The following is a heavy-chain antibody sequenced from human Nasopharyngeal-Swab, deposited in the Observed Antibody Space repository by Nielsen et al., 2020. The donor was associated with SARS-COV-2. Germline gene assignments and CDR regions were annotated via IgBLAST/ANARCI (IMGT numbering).Heavy chain of an antibody. Sequence: SETLSLTCAVSGYSISSGYYWGWIRQPPGKGLEWIGSIYHSGSTYYNPSLKSRVTISVDTSKNQFSLKLNSVTAADTAVYYCARQVVVETHNFDYWGQGTLVTVSS. V-gene: IGHV4-38-2*01. CDR3: ARQVVVETHNFDY. J-gene: IGHJ4*02. CDR2: IYHSGST. D-gene: IGHD2-21*01. CDR1: GYSISSGYY.